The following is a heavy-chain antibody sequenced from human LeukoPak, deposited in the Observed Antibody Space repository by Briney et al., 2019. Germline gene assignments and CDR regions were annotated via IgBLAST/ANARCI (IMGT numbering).Heavy chain of an antibody. Sequence: PGGSLRPSCAASGFTFSGYALHWVHQAPGKGLEWVAVISDDGGDTHNADSVKGRLTISRDNSKDTLFLQMNSLRVEDTAVYYCARDFGSPAVYYMDVWGKGTTVTVSS. J-gene: IGHJ6*03. CDR1: GFTFSGYA. CDR2: ISDDGGDT. V-gene: IGHV3-30*04. CDR3: ARDFGSPAVYYMDV. D-gene: IGHD3-10*01.